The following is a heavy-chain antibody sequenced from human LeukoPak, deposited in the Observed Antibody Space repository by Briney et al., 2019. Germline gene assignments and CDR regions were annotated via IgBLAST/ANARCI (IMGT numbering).Heavy chain of an antibody. CDR1: GGSISSSSYY. CDR3: ARDRLLYPIDY. Sequence: SETLSLTCTVSGGSISSSSYYWGWIRQPPGKGLEWIGSIYYSGSTYYNPSLKSRVTISVDTSKNQFSLKLSSVTAADTAVYYCARDRLLYPIDYWGQGTLVTVSS. CDR2: IYYSGST. D-gene: IGHD2-2*02. J-gene: IGHJ4*02. V-gene: IGHV4-39*07.